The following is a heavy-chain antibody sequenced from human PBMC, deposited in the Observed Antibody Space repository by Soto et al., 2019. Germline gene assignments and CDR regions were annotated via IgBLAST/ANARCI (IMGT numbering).Heavy chain of an antibody. J-gene: IGHJ4*02. Sequence: SVKVSCKASGGSLSTNPISWVRQAPGQGPEWMGGTGSGTGPGNHAQKFQGRLTVTADKSTSTVYMELTNLSSEDTAVYYCARRHSGGFFRFFDSWGQGTLVTVSS. CDR2: TGSGTGPG. D-gene: IGHD2-15*01. V-gene: IGHV1-69*06. CDR3: ARRHSGGFFRFFDS. CDR1: GGSLSTNP.